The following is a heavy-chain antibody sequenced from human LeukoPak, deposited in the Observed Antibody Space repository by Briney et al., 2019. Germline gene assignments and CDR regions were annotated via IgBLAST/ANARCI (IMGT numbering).Heavy chain of an antibody. CDR2: ISSSSSYI. CDR1: GFTFSSYS. Sequence: GGSLRLSCAASGFTFSSYSMNWVRQAPGKGLEWVSSISSSSSYIYYADSVKGRFTISRDNAKNSLYLQMNSLRAEDTAVHYCASDYYDSSGYYFPFGYWGQGTLVTVSS. V-gene: IGHV3-21*01. CDR3: ASDYYDSSGYYFPFGY. D-gene: IGHD3-22*01. J-gene: IGHJ4*02.